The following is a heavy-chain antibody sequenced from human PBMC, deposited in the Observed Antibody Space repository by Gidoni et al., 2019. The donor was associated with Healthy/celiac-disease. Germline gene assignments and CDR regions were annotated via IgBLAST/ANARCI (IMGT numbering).Heavy chain of an antibody. V-gene: IGHV3-21*01. J-gene: IGHJ4*02. CDR3: ASIGYCSSTSCANNY. CDR2: ISSSSSYK. Sequence: EVQLVESGGGLVKLGGSLRLSCAASGFTFSSYSMNWVRQAPGKGLDWVSSISSSSSYKYYADSVKGRFTISRDNAKNSLYLQMNSLRAEDTAVYYCASIGYCSSTSCANNYWGQGTLVTVSS. D-gene: IGHD2-2*01. CDR1: GFTFSSYS.